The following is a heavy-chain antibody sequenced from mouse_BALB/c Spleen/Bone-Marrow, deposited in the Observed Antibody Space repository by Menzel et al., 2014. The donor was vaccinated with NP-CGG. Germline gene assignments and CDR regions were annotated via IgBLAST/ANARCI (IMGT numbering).Heavy chain of an antibody. CDR3: ARCYYGNYFDY. V-gene: IGHV1S81*02. J-gene: IGHJ2*01. CDR1: GYTFTSYW. Sequence: QVQLQQSGAELVKPGASVKLSCKASGYTFTSYWMHWVKQRPGQGLEWIGEINPSNGRTNYNEKFKSKATLTVVKSSSTAYMQLSSLTSEDSAVYYCARCYYGNYFDYWGQGTTLTVSS. D-gene: IGHD2-1*01. CDR2: INPSNGRT.